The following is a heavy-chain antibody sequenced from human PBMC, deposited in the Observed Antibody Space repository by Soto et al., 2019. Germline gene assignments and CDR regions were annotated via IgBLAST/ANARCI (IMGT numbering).Heavy chain of an antibody. CDR3: ARGLISGSHYSGGWYYFDS. V-gene: IGHV4-34*01. J-gene: IGHJ4*02. D-gene: IGHD1-26*01. CDR1: GGSICSGGYS. CDR2: INHSGSA. Sequence: SETPSITCAVCGGSICSGGYSWTWIQQTPGKGLQWIGQINHSGSANYNPSLKSRVTISVHTSSSQFSLELSSVTAADTAVYYCARGLISGSHYSGGWYYFDSWGQGTQVTVSS.